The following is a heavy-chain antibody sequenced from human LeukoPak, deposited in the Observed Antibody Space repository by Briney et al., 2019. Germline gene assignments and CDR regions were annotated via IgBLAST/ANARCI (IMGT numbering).Heavy chain of an antibody. CDR2: ISGDGGST. Sequence: GGSLRLSCAASGFTFSNYAMTWVRQAPGKGLEWVSIISGDGGSTHYSDSVRGRFTISRDNSKNTLYLQMNSLRAEDTAVYFCAKGSKAVLFTRDHYMDVWGKGTTVTISS. V-gene: IGHV3-23*01. D-gene: IGHD6-19*01. CDR1: GFTFSNYA. CDR3: AKGSKAVLFTRDHYMDV. J-gene: IGHJ6*03.